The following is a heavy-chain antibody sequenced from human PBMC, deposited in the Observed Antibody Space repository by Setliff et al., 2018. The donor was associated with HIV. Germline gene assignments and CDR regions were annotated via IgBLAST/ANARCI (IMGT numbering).Heavy chain of an antibody. J-gene: IGHJ4*02. CDR1: GGSITGHY. Sequence: PSETLSLTCTVSGGSITGHYWSGIRQPPGKGLEWIGYSHYSGSSNYNPSLKSRVSIAVDTYKKQVSLRLNSVTAADTAVYDCARESRNYDFWSGYWEDHYFDSWGQGTLVTVSS. CDR2: SHYSGSS. V-gene: IGHV4-59*11. D-gene: IGHD3-3*01. CDR3: ARESRNYDFWSGYWEDHYFDS.